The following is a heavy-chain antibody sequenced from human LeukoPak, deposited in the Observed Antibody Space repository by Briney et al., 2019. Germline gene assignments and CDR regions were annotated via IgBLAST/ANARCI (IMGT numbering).Heavy chain of an antibody. D-gene: IGHD6-13*01. V-gene: IGHV1-18*04. CDR3: ARVRLGNSSPYYYGMDV. CDR1: GYTFTSYG. CDR2: ISAYNGNT. Sequence: EASVKVSWKASGYTFTSYGISWVRQAPVQGLEWMGWISAYNGNTNYAQKLQGRVTMITDTSTSTAYMELRSLRSDDTAVYYCARVRLGNSSPYYYGMDVWGKGTTVTVSS. J-gene: IGHJ6*04.